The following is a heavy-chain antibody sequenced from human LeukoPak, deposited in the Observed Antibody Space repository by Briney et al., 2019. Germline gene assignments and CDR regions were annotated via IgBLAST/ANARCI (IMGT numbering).Heavy chain of an antibody. D-gene: IGHD6-19*01. CDR2: ISSSSSYI. V-gene: IGHV3-21*01. CDR3: ARDLSREQWLVEDY. CDR1: GFTFSSYS. Sequence: PGGSLRLSCAASGFTFSSYSMNWVRQAPGKGLEWVSSISSSSSYIYYADSVKGRFTISRDNAKNSLYLQMNSLRAEDTAVYYCARDLSREQWLVEDYWGQGTLVTVSS. J-gene: IGHJ4*02.